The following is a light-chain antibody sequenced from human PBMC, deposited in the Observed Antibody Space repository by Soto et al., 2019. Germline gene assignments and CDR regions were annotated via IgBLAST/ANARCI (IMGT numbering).Light chain of an antibody. Sequence: QLVLTHSPSASASLGASVKLTCTLSSGHSSYAIAWHQQQPEKGPRYLMKLNSDGSHSKGDGIPDRFSGSSSGAERYLTISSLQSEDEADYYCQTWGTAVVFGGGTKLTVL. CDR1: SGHSSYA. J-gene: IGLJ2*01. CDR2: LNSDGSH. CDR3: QTWGTAVV. V-gene: IGLV4-69*01.